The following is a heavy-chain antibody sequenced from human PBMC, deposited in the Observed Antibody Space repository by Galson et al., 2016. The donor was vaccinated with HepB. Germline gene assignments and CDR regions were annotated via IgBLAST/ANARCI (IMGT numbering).Heavy chain of an antibody. Sequence: SVKVSCKASGYTLTSYYMHRVRQAPGQGLDWMGIINPSAGSTSYLQKFQGRVTMTRDTSTSTVYMELSSLRSEDTAVYYCAREKRTTRYYYYGMDVWGQGTTVTVSS. J-gene: IGHJ6*02. D-gene: IGHD1-1*01. CDR2: INPSAGST. CDR3: AREKRTTRYYYYGMDV. CDR1: GYTLTSYY. V-gene: IGHV1-46*01.